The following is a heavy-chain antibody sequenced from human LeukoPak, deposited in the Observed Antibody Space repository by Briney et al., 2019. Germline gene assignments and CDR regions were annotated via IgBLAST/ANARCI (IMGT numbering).Heavy chain of an antibody. J-gene: IGHJ4*02. D-gene: IGHD5-18*01. CDR3: ARSNTAMAPGDY. CDR1: GYTFTSYG. Sequence: ASVKVSCKASGYTFTSYGISWVRQAPGQGLEWMGWINPNSGGTNYAQKFQGRVTMTRDTSISTAYMELSRLRSDDTAVYYCARSNTAMAPGDYWGQGTLVTVSS. CDR2: INPNSGGT. V-gene: IGHV1-2*02.